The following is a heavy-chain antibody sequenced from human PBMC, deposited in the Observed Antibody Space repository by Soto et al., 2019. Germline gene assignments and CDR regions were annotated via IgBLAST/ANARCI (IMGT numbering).Heavy chain of an antibody. V-gene: IGHV3-48*02. Sequence: GSLRLSCVASGFTFSTDTMNWVRQAPGKGLEWVAHISTSGATRYYADSVKGRFTISRDNAKTSLYLQMDSLRNEDTAVYYCARFFGSGFDYWGQGALVTVSS. D-gene: IGHD6-19*01. CDR1: GFTFSTDT. J-gene: IGHJ4*02. CDR3: ARFFGSGFDY. CDR2: ISTSGATR.